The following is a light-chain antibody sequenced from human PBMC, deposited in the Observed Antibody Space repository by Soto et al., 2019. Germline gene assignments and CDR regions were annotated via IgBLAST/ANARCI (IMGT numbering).Light chain of an antibody. CDR3: QQYATPPET. CDR2: GAS. CDR1: QSVTSTS. Sequence: EIVLTQSPGTLSLSPGERATLSCRASQSVTSTSLAWYQQKPGQAPRLLIYGASSRATDIPDRFSGSGSGTDFTLIISRLEPEDFAVYYCQQYATPPETFGQGTKVEIE. J-gene: IGKJ1*01. V-gene: IGKV3-20*01.